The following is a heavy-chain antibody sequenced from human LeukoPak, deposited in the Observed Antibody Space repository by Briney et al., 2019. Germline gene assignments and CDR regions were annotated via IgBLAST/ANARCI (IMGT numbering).Heavy chain of an antibody. V-gene: IGHV1-8*03. J-gene: IGHJ4*02. Sequence: GASVKVSCKAPGYTFTSYDINWVRQATGQGLEWMGWMNPNSGNTGYAQKFQGRVTITRNTSISTAYMELSSLRSEDTAVYYCACGLQSGKTDYWGQGTLVTVSS. CDR1: GYTFTSYD. D-gene: IGHD4-11*01. CDR3: ACGLQSGKTDY. CDR2: MNPNSGNT.